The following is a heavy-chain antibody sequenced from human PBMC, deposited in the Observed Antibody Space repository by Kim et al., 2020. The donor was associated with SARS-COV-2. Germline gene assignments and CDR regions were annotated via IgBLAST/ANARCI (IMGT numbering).Heavy chain of an antibody. V-gene: IGHV3-23*03. Sequence: GGSLRLSCAASGFTFSRFAMTWVRQAPGKGLEWVSVIYSGAGSTYYADSVKGQFTISRDNSMNTLYLQMNSLRAEDTAVYFCAKGFEALDIWGQGTMVTVSS. CDR3: AKGFEALDI. CDR2: IYSGAGST. J-gene: IGHJ3*02. CDR1: GFTFSRFA.